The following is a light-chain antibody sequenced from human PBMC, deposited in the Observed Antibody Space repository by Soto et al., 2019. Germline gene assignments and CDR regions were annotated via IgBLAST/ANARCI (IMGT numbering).Light chain of an antibody. Sequence: QSALTQPPSASGSPGQSVTISCTGTSSDVGAYNYVSWYQFHAGKAPKLIVYEVSKRPSDVPDRFSASKSGNTASLTVSGLQTEDEADYSCSSYAGSNNYVFGIGTKVTVL. V-gene: IGLV2-8*01. J-gene: IGLJ1*01. CDR3: SSYAGSNNYV. CDR1: SSDVGAYNY. CDR2: EVS.